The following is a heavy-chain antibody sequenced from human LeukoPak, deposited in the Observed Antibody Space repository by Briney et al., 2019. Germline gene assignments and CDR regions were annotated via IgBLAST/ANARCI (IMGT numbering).Heavy chain of an antibody. CDR1: GGSFSGYY. CDR3: ARLAWYYFDY. J-gene: IGHJ4*02. CDR2: INHSGST. Sequence: SETLSLTCAVYGGSFSGYYWSWIRQPPGKGLEWIGEINHSGSTNYNPSLKSRVTISVDTSKNQFSLKLSSVTAADTAVYYCARLAWYYFDYWGQGTLVTVS. V-gene: IGHV4-34*01. D-gene: IGHD2-15*01.